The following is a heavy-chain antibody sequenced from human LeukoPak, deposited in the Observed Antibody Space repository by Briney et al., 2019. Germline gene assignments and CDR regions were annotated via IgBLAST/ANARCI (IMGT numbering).Heavy chain of an antibody. J-gene: IGHJ5*02. Sequence: PSETLSLTCTVSGGSVNSGVYYWSWIRQPPGKGLEYIGYIYYSGSTNYNPSLKSRVTISVDTSKNQFSLKLSSVTAADTAVYYCARSPLQQLTYNWFDPWGQGTLVTVSS. CDR3: ARSPLQQLTYNWFDP. D-gene: IGHD6-13*01. V-gene: IGHV4-61*08. CDR1: GGSVNSGVYY. CDR2: IYYSGST.